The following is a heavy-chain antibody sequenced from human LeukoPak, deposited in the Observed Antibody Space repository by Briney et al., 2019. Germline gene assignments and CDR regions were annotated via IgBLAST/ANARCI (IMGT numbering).Heavy chain of an antibody. J-gene: IGHJ3*02. V-gene: IGHV3-30*18. CDR1: GFTFSNYG. CDR2: ISYDGSNK. Sequence: QPGRSLRLSCAASGFTFSNYGMHWVRQAPGKGLEWVAVISYDGSNKHYADSVKGRFTISRDNSKNTLYLQMNSLRAENTAVYYCAKEGSDAFDIWGQGTMVTVSS. CDR3: AKEGSDAFDI.